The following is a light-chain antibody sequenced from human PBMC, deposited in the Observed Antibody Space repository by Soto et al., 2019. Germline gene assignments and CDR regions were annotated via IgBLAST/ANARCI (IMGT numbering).Light chain of an antibody. CDR1: SSDVGGYNY. Sequence: QSALTQPASVSGSPGQSITISCTGTSSDVGGYNYVSWYQQHPGKAPKLMIYDVSNRPSGVSNRFSGSKSGNTASLTISGLQDEDEADYYCSSYTSSSTLIVFGTGTNVTVL. J-gene: IGLJ1*01. CDR3: SSYTSSSTLIV. CDR2: DVS. V-gene: IGLV2-14*01.